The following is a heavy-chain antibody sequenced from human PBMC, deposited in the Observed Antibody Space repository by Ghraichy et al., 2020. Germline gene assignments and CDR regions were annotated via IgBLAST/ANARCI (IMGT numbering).Heavy chain of an antibody. CDR1: GFTFSSYS. J-gene: IGHJ5*02. D-gene: IGHD6-13*01. CDR2: ISSSSSYI. V-gene: IGHV3-21*01. Sequence: GGSLRLSCAASGFTFSSYSMNWVRQAPGKGLEWVSSISSSSSYIYYADSVKGRFTISRDNAKNSLYLQMNSLRAEDTAVYYCEVWQQLVRSEADWFDPWGQGTLVTVSS. CDR3: EVWQQLVRSEADWFDP.